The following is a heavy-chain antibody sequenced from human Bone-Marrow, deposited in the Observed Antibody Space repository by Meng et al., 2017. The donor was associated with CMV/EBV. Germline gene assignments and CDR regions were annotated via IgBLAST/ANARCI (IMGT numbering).Heavy chain of an antibody. V-gene: IGHV3-48*04. CDR2: ISSSSSTI. CDR1: GFTFSSYS. CDR3: ARAYYDFWSGYFPVYYYYGMDV. D-gene: IGHD3-3*01. Sequence: GGSLRLSCAASGFTFSSYSMNWVRQAPGKGLEWVSYISSSSSTIYYADSVKGRFTISRDNAKNSLYLQMNNLRAEDTAVYYWARAYYDFWSGYFPVYYYYGMDVWGQGTTVTVSS. J-gene: IGHJ6*02.